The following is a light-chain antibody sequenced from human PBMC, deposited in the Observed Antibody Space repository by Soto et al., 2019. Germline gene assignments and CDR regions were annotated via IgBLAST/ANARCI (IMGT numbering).Light chain of an antibody. CDR1: SSNIGSNT. J-gene: IGLJ2*01. CDR2: SNN. Sequence: QLVLTQPPSASGTPGQRVTISCSGSSSNIGSNTVNWYQQLPGTAPKLLIYSNNQRPSGVPDRFSGSKSGTSASLAISGLQSEDEADYYCAAWDDSLNGPGVVFGGGTTLTVL. CDR3: AAWDDSLNGPGVV. V-gene: IGLV1-44*01.